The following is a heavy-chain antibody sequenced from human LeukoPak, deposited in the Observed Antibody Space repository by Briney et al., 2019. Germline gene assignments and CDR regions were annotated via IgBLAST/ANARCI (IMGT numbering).Heavy chain of an antibody. Sequence: SETLSLTCTVSGGSISSISYYWVWIRQPPGKGLQWIGTIFYSGSTYYNPSLKSRVTISVETSKNQFSLKLSSVPAADTAVYYCGRQYAEQWLELNWGYWGQGSLVTVSS. V-gene: IGHV4-39*01. J-gene: IGHJ4*02. CDR2: IFYSGST. D-gene: IGHD6-19*01. CDR3: GRQYAEQWLELNWGY. CDR1: GGSISSISYY.